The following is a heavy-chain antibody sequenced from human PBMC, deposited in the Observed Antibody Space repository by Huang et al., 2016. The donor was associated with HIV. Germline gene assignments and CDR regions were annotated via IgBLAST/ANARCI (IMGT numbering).Heavy chain of an antibody. CDR2: IDYSGST. V-gene: IGHV4-59*11. Sequence: QVQLQESGPGLVKPSETLSLTCTVSGGSISTHYWGWIRQPPGKGLEWIGSIDYSGSTNYRPSLKSRVTIVLDTSKNQFSLRVNSVTAADTAMYYCARDHHDFWRGYRRMYFFDHWGQGTLVTVSS. J-gene: IGHJ4*02. CDR1: GGSISTHY. D-gene: IGHD3-3*01. CDR3: ARDHHDFWRGYRRMYFFDH.